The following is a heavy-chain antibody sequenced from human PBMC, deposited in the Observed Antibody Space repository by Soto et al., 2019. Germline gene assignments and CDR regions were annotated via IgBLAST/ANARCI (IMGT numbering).Heavy chain of an antibody. CDR2: IYYSGST. V-gene: IGHV4-31*03. Sequence: TLSLTCTVSVGSISSGGYYWSWILQHPGKGLEWIGYIYYSGSTYYNPSLKSRVTISVDTSKNQFSLKLSSVTAADTAVYYCAREVYYYYYGMDVWGQGTTVTVSS. J-gene: IGHJ6*02. CDR1: VGSISSGGYY. CDR3: AREVYYYYYGMDV.